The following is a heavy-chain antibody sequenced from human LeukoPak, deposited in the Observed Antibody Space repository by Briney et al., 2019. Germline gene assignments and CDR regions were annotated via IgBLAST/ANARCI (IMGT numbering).Heavy chain of an antibody. CDR1: GFTFSSYG. Sequence: PGGSLRLSCAASGFTFSSYGMHWVRQAPGKGLEWVAVIWYDGSNKYYADSVKGRFTISRDNSKDTMYLQMNSLRAEDTAVYYCAKAGFSVACFEFWGQGTLVTVSS. CDR2: IWYDGSNK. J-gene: IGHJ4*02. V-gene: IGHV3-33*06. CDR3: AKAGFSVACFEF. D-gene: IGHD4-23*01.